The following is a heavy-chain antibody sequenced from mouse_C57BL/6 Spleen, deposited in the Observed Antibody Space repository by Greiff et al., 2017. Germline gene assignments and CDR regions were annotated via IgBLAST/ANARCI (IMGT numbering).Heavy chain of an antibody. CDR2: ISDGGSYT. J-gene: IGHJ1*03. V-gene: IGHV5-4*01. CDR1: GFTFSSYA. D-gene: IGHD2-1*01. Sequence: EVKLVESGGGLVKPGGSLKLSCAASGFTFSSYAMSWVRQTPEKRLEWVATISDGGSYTYYPDNVKGRFTISRDNAKNNLYLQMSHLKSEDTAMYYCARDGIYYGRYFDVWGTGTTVTVSS. CDR3: ARDGIYYGRYFDV.